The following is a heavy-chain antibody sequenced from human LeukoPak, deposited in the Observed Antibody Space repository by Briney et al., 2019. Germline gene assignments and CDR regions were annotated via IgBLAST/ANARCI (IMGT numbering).Heavy chain of an antibody. CDR2: ISPYNGYT. D-gene: IGHD1-26*01. J-gene: IGHJ4*02. CDR1: GYTFINSA. Sequence: ASVKVSCKASGYTFINSAIGWVRQAPGQGLEWMGWISPYNGYTKYAESLQGRVTMTTDTSKSTAYMELRSLRADDTAMYYCARVGASYDGLIDYWGQGTRVTVSS. CDR3: ARVGASYDGLIDY. V-gene: IGHV1-18*01.